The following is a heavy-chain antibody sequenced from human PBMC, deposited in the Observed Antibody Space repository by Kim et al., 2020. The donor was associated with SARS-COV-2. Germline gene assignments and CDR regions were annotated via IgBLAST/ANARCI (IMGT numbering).Heavy chain of an antibody. CDR3: ATGIGEAGAFDI. J-gene: IGHJ3*02. CDR2: FDPEDGET. Sequence: ASVKVSCKVSGYTLTELSMHWVRQAPGKGLEWMGGFDPEDGETIYAQKFQGRVTMTEDTSTDTAYMELSSLRSEDTAVYYCATGIGEAGAFDIWGQGTMVTVSS. V-gene: IGHV1-24*01. CDR1: GYTLTELS. D-gene: IGHD3-10*01.